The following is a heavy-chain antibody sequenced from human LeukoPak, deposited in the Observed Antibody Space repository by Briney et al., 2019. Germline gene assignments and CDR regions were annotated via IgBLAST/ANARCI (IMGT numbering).Heavy chain of an antibody. CDR2: IYWDDDK. J-gene: IGHJ5*02. Sequence: SGPTLVNPTQTLTLTCTFSGFSLSTSGVGVGWIRQPPGKALEWLALIYWDDDKRYSPSLKSRLTITKDTSKNQVVLTMTNMDPVDTATYYCPQKATTYSSSTWYFPNWFDPWGQGTLVTVSS. CDR1: GFSLSTSGVG. CDR3: PQKATTYSSSTWYFPNWFDP. D-gene: IGHD6-13*01. V-gene: IGHV2-5*02.